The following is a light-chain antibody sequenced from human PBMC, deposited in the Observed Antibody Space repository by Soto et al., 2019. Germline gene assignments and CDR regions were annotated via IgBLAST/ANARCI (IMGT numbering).Light chain of an antibody. CDR3: QHYGGSSFT. J-gene: IGKJ3*01. Sequence: EIVLMQSPGTLSLSPGERATLSCRARQSLPSTYLAWYQQKPGQSPRLLIYDASTRATGIPARFTGSGSGSVFTLAITTLDPEDFAVYYCQHYGGSSFTFGPGTKVDIK. CDR2: DAS. CDR1: QSLPSTY. V-gene: IGKV3-20*01.